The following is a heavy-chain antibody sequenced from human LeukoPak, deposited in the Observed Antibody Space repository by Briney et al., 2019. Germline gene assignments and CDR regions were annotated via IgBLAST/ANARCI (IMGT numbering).Heavy chain of an antibody. D-gene: IGHD3-3*01. V-gene: IGHV3-21*01. Sequence: PGGSLRLSCAASGFTFSSYSMNWVRQAPGKGLEWVSSISSSNSYIYYADSVKGRFTISRDNAKNSLYLQMNSLRAEDTAVYYCAREGFLGYWGQGTLVTVSS. CDR3: AREGFLGY. J-gene: IGHJ4*02. CDR2: ISSSNSYI. CDR1: GFTFSSYS.